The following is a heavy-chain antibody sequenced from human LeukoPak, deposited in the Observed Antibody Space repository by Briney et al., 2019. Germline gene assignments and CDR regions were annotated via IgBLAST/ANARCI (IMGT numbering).Heavy chain of an antibody. CDR3: ARGYYDFWSGSYYYYYYGMDV. V-gene: IGHV1-18*01. CDR2: ISAYNGNT. D-gene: IGHD3-3*01. Sequence: ASVKVSCKASGYTFTSYGISWMRQAPGQGLEWMGWISAYNGNTNYAQKLQGRVTMTTDTSTSTAYMELRSLRSDDTAVYYCARGYYDFWSGSYYYYYYGMDVWGQGTTVTDSS. CDR1: GYTFTSYG. J-gene: IGHJ6*02.